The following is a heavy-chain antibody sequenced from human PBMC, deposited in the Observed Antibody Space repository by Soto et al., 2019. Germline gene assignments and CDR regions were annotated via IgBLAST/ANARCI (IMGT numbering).Heavy chain of an antibody. CDR2: ISGSGGST. V-gene: IGHV3-23*01. Sequence: GGSLRLSCAASGFTFSSYAMSWVRQAPGKGLEWVSAISGSGGSTYYADSVKGRFTISRDNSKNTLYLQMNSLRAEDTAVYYCSKSRSSESTRTSCYGYWGQGTPVTVSS. J-gene: IGHJ4*02. CDR3: SKSRSSESTRTSCYGY. D-gene: IGHD2-2*01. CDR1: GFTFSSYA.